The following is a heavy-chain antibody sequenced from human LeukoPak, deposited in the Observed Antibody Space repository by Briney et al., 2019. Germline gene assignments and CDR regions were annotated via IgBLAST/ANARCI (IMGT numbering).Heavy chain of an antibody. CDR2: ISAYNGNT. V-gene: IGHV1-18*01. D-gene: IGHD3-16*02. Sequence: ASVKVSCKASGYTFTSYGISWVRQAPGQGLEWMGWISAYNGNTNYAQKLQGRVTMTTDTSTSTAYMELRSLRSEDTAVYYCARVLPYDYVWGSYREIFDYWGQGTLVTVSS. CDR3: ARVLPYDYVWGSYREIFDY. CDR1: GYTFTSYG. J-gene: IGHJ4*02.